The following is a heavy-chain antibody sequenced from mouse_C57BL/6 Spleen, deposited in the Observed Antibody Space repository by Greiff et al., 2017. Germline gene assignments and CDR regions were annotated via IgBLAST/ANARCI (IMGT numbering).Heavy chain of an antibody. Sequence: EVNLVESGEGLVKPGGSLKLSCAASGFTFSSYAMSWVRQTPEKRLEWVAYISSGGDYIYYADTVKGRFTISRDNARNTLYLQMSSLKSEDTAMYYCTREDYDDNYRAMDYWGQGTSVTVSS. CDR2: ISSGGDYI. V-gene: IGHV5-9-1*02. J-gene: IGHJ4*01. CDR3: TREDYDDNYRAMDY. CDR1: GFTFSSYA. D-gene: IGHD2-4*01.